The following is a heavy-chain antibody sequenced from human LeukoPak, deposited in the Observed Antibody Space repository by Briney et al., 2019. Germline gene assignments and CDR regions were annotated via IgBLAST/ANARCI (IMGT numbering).Heavy chain of an antibody. D-gene: IGHD2-15*01. J-gene: IGHJ4*02. CDR1: GGSINSYY. CDR3: ARTHIYCSGGSCYPNLVDY. Sequence: SETLSLTCTVSGGSINSYYWSWIRQPPGKGLEWIGYIYYSGNTNYSPSLKSRVTISVDTSKNQFSLKLSSVTAADTAVYYCARTHIYCSGGSCYPNLVDYWGQGTLVTVSS. V-gene: IGHV4-59*08. CDR2: IYYSGNT.